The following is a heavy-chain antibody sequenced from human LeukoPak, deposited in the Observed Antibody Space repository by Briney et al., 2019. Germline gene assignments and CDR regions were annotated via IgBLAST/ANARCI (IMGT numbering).Heavy chain of an antibody. Sequence: GASVKVSCKASGYTFTSYGISWVRQAPGQGLEWMGWISAYNGNTNYAQKLQGRVTMTTDTSTSTAYMELRSLRSDDTAVYYCASSSMVRGVIYLYYFDYWGQGTLVTVSS. CDR1: GYTFTSYG. CDR2: ISAYNGNT. D-gene: IGHD3-10*01. J-gene: IGHJ4*02. CDR3: ASSSMVRGVIYLYYFDY. V-gene: IGHV1-18*01.